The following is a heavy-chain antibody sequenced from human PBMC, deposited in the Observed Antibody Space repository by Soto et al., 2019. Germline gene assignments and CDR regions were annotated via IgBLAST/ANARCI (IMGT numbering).Heavy chain of an antibody. CDR2: INPSGGST. V-gene: IGHV1-46*03. CDR3: VSSGWYFNWFDP. J-gene: IGHJ5*02. Sequence: ASVKVSCKASGYTFTSYAMHWVRQAPGQGLEWMGIINPSGGSTSYAQKFQGRVTMTRDTSTSTVYMELSSLRSEDTAVYYCVSSGWYFNWFDPWGQGTLVTVSS. D-gene: IGHD6-19*01. CDR1: GYTFTSYA.